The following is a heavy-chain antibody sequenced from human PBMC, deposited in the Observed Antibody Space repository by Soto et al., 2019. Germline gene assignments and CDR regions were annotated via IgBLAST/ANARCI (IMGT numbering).Heavy chain of an antibody. V-gene: IGHV3-15*07. D-gene: IGHD4-17*01. J-gene: IGHJ2*01. Sequence: SVSNAWMNWVRQAPGKGLEWFGRIKSKTDGGTTDYAAPVKGRFTISRDDSKNTLYLQMNSLKTEDTAVYYCTTASRIKAYGDYYWYFDLWGRGTLVTVSS. CDR1: SVSNAW. CDR2: IKSKTDGGTT. CDR3: TTASRIKAYGDYYWYFDL.